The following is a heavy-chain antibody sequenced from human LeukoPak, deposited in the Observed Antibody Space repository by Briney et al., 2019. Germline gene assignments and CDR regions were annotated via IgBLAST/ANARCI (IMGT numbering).Heavy chain of an antibody. D-gene: IGHD5-24*01. V-gene: IGHV1-8*03. CDR1: GYTFTSYD. CDR3: ARAYRSWLQLLFDY. CDR2: RNPNSGNT. J-gene: IGHJ4*02. Sequence: ASVKVSCKASGYTFTSYDINWVRQATGQGLEWMGWRNPNSGNTGYAQKFQGRVTITRNTSISTAYMELSSLRSEDTAVYYCARAYRSWLQLLFDYWGQGTLVTVSS.